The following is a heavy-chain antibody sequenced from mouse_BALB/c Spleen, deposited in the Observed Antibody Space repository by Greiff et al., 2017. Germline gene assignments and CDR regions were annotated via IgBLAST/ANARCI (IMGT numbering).Heavy chain of an antibody. CDR2: INSNGGST. J-gene: IGHJ2*01. CDR1: GFTFSSYG. CDR3: VYYRYGRGYFDY. V-gene: IGHV5-6-3*01. Sequence: EVQGVESGGGLVQPGGSLKLSCAASGFTFSSYGMSWVRQTPDKRLELVATINSNGGSTYYPDSVKGRFTISRDNAKNTLYLQMSSLKSEDTAMYYCVYYRYGRGYFDYGGQGTTLTVSS. D-gene: IGHD2-14*01.